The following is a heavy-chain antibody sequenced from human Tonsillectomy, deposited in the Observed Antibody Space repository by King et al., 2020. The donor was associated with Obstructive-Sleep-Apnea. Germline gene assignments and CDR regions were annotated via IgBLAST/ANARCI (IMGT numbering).Heavy chain of an antibody. CDR1: GFTFSTYD. CDR2: IRSGSSTI. CDR3: AGERPLSSGSGVVDY. D-gene: IGHD3-22*01. Sequence: VQLVESGGGLVQPGGSLRLSCAASGFTFSTYDMNWVRQAPGKGLEWVSYIRSGSSTIYYAGSVEGRFTVSRENPKNSLYLQMNSLRVEDTAVYFCAGERPLSSGSGVVDYWGQGTLVTVSS. V-gene: IGHV3-48*04. J-gene: IGHJ4*02.